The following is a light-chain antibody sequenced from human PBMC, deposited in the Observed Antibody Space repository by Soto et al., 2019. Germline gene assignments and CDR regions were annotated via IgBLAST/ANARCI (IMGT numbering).Light chain of an antibody. Sequence: DIVMTQSPLSLPVTPGDPASISCRSSQSLLHSNGYNYLDWCLQKPGQSPQLLIYLGSNRASGVPDRFSGSGSGTDFTLKISRVEAEDVGVYYCMQALQTPGTCGQGTRLEIK. V-gene: IGKV2-28*01. J-gene: IGKJ5*01. CDR1: QSLLHSNGYNY. CDR2: LGS. CDR3: MQALQTPGT.